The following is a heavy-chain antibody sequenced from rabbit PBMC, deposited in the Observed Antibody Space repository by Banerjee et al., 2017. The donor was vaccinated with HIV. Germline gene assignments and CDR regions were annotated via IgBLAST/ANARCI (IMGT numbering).Heavy chain of an antibody. V-gene: IGHV1S45*01. CDR2: IDTNDGDT. D-gene: IGHD1-1*01. CDR1: GFSFSSNW. J-gene: IGHJ2*01. CDR3: ARNYVNAFDP. Sequence: QDQLEESGGGLVKPEGSLTLTCKASGFSFSSNWICWVRQAPGKGLEWIACIDTNDGDTDYANWPKGRFTISKTSSTTVTLQMTSLTAADTATYFCARNYVNAFDPWGQGTLVTVS.